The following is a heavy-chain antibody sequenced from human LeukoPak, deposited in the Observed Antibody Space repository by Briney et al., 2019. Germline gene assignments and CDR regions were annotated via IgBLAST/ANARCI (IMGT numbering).Heavy chain of an antibody. CDR1: GYTFTSYY. CDR3: ARGGVTTVTTLLLRHWFDP. Sequence: ASVKVSCKASGYTFTSYYMHWVRQAPGQGLEWMGIINPSGGSTSYAQKFQGGVTMTRDTSTSTVYMELSSLRSEDTAVYYCARGGVTTVTTLLLRHWFDPWGQGTLVTVSS. J-gene: IGHJ5*02. V-gene: IGHV1-46*01. D-gene: IGHD4-17*01. CDR2: INPSGGST.